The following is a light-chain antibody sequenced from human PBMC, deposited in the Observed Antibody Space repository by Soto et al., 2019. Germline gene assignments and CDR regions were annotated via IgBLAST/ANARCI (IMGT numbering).Light chain of an antibody. CDR3: IQDFISPLT. V-gene: IGKV1-6*01. J-gene: IGKJ1*01. CDR1: RGIRGD. Sequence: AIQMPQSPSSLSASLGDRVTITCRASRGIRGDLGWYQQKPGKAPKLLISATSTLQSGVPSRFSGRGSGTNFTLTISSLQPEDFATYYCIQDFISPLTVGQGTKVDI. CDR2: ATS.